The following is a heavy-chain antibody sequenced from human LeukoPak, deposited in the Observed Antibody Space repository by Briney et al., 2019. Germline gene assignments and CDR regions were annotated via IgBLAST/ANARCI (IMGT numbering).Heavy chain of an antibody. CDR2: ISGSGSNI. CDR1: GFTFSSYD. V-gene: IGHV3-48*03. CDR3: ARGLRYTILGGDYY. D-gene: IGHD3-3*01. Sequence: PGGSLRLSCAASGFTFSSYDMKWVRQAPGKGLEWVSHISGSGSNIGYADSVKGRFTISRDNAKNSLYLQIARLRAEGTGVYYCARGLRYTILGGDYYWGQGTLLTVSS. J-gene: IGHJ4*02.